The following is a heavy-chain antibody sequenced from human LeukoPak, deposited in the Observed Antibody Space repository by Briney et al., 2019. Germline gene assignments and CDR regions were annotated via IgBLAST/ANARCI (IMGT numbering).Heavy chain of an antibody. V-gene: IGHV3-7*01. Sequence: GGSLRLSCAASGFTFSSYWMSWVRQAPGKGLEWVANIKQDGSEKYYVDSVKGRFTISRDNAKNSLYLQMNSLRAEDTAVYYCARGTRGFVLMVYATKPNWFDPWGQGTLVTVSS. D-gene: IGHD2-8*01. CDR1: GFTFSSYW. CDR3: ARGTRGFVLMVYATKPNWFDP. J-gene: IGHJ5*02. CDR2: IKQDGSEK.